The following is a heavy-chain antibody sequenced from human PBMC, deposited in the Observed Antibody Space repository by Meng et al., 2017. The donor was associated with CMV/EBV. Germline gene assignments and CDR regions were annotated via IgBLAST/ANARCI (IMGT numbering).Heavy chain of an antibody. CDR2: IRYDGSNK. D-gene: IGHD2-2*01. CDR1: GFTFSSYG. Sequence: GGSLRLSCAASGFTFSSYGMHWVRRAPGKGLEWVAFIRYDGSNKYYADSVKGRFTISRDNSKNTLYLQMNSLRAEDTAVYYCAKNCSTSCHYGMDVWGQGTTVTVSS. J-gene: IGHJ6*02. V-gene: IGHV3-30*02. CDR3: AKNCSTSCHYGMDV.